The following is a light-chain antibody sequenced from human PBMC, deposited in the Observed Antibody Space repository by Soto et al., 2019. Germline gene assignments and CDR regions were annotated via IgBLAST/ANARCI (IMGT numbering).Light chain of an antibody. CDR3: QQYGANSPWT. V-gene: IGKV1-5*03. CDR2: KAS. J-gene: IGKJ1*01. Sequence: DIQMTQSPSTLSASVGDRVTINCRASQNINNWLAWYQQKPGKAPKFLIYKASSLESGVPSRFSGSGSGTEFTLTISSLQTEDFATYYCQQYGANSPWTFGQGTKVEIK. CDR1: QNINNW.